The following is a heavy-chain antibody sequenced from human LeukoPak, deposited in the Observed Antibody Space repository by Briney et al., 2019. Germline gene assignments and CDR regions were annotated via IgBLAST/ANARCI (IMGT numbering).Heavy chain of an antibody. CDR3: PLSPEIAAAGIMSWFDP. CDR1: GFGLGSSGLG. J-gene: IGHJ5*02. Sequence: SRPTPFKSTETPTVTSSVVGFGLGSSGLGVGWIRQPPGKALAWLAVIYCDDDKRYSPSLKSRLTITKDTSKNQVVLTMTNMDPVHTRPRYCPLSPEIAAAGIMSWFDPWGQGTLVTVSS. CDR2: IYCDDDK. V-gene: IGHV2-5*02. D-gene: IGHD6-13*01.